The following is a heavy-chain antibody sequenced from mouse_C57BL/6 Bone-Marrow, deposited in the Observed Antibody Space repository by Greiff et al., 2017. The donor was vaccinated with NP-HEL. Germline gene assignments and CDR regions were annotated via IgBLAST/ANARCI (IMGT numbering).Heavy chain of an antibody. CDR3: ARGDYYGSSLSDY. Sequence: QVQLQQSGPELVKPGASVKISCKASGYAFSSSWMNWVKQRPGKGLEWIGRIYPGDGDTNYNGKFKGKATLNADKSSSTAYMQLSSLTSEDSAVYFCARGDYYGSSLSDYWGQGTTLTVSS. J-gene: IGHJ2*01. V-gene: IGHV1-82*01. D-gene: IGHD1-1*01. CDR1: GYAFSSSW. CDR2: IYPGDGDT.